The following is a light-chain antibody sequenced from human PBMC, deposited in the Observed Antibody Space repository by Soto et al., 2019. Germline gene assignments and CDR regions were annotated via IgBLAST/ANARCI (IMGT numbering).Light chain of an antibody. V-gene: IGKV3D-20*02. J-gene: IGKJ5*01. Sequence: PGQRATLSCRASVSFINNYLAWYXQRXGXXXRXXXYGTSSRATGIPDRFSGSGYGTDFTLTISSLEPEDFAVYYCQQRSNWPITFGQGKLLEI. CDR3: QQRSNWPIT. CDR1: VSFINNY. CDR2: GTS.